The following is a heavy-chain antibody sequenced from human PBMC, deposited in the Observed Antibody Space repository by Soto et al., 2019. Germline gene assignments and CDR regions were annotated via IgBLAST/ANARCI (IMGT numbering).Heavy chain of an antibody. Sequence: GGSLRLSCAASGFTFSSYWMHWVRQAPGKGLVWVSRINSDGSSTNYADSVKGRFTISRDNAKNTLYLQRNSLRAEDTVFYYCARGLPGVLHYYYYGMDVWGQGTTVTVSS. CDR2: INSDGSST. CDR3: ARGLPGVLHYYYYGMDV. CDR1: GFTFSSYW. V-gene: IGHV3-74*01. J-gene: IGHJ6*02. D-gene: IGHD7-27*01.